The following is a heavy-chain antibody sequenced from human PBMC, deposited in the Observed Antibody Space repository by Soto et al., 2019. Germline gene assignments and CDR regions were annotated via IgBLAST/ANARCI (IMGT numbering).Heavy chain of an antibody. Sequence: QLQLQESGSGLVRPSQTLSLTCAVSGGSISSGGYSWNWIRQPPGKGLEWIGYIYHSGSTLYNPSLKCRVTISVDKSNNQFSLKLSSVTAADTAVYYCARDQLAGNWFDPWGQGTLVTVSS. CDR2: IYHSGST. CDR3: ARDQLAGNWFDP. V-gene: IGHV4-30-2*01. CDR1: GGSISSGGYS. J-gene: IGHJ5*02. D-gene: IGHD1-1*01.